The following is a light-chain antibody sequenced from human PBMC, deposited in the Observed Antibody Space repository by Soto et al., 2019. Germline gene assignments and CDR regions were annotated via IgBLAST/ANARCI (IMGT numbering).Light chain of an antibody. J-gene: IGKJ5*01. CDR2: GAS. Sequence: EIVMTQSPATLSVSPGERATPSCRASQSVSSNLAWYQQKPGQAPRLLIYGASTRATGIPARFSGSGSGTDFTLTISSLEPEDSAVYYCQQRHMWPITFGQGTRLEIK. V-gene: IGKV3-15*01. CDR3: QQRHMWPIT. CDR1: QSVSSN.